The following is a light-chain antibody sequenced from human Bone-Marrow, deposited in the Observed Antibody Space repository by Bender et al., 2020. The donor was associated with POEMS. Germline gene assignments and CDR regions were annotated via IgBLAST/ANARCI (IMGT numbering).Light chain of an antibody. CDR3: CSYAGTIYV. CDR2: GGS. V-gene: IGLV2-23*01. Sequence: QAALTQPASVSGSPGQSVTISCTVTNSGGVSYNLVSWYQHRPGKAPKLIIYGGSKRPSGVSDRFSGSKSGNTASLTISGLQAEDEADYYCCSYAGTIYVFGTGTTVTVL. CDR1: NSGGVSYNL. J-gene: IGLJ1*01.